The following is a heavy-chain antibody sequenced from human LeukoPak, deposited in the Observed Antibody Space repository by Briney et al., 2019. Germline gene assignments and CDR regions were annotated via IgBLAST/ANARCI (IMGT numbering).Heavy chain of an antibody. CDR1: GGTFSSYA. CDR2: IIPIFGTA. V-gene: IGHV1-69*06. CDR3: ANGSLEVVEL. Sequence: VASVTVSCKASGGTFSSYAISWVRQAPGQGLEWMGGIIPIFGTANYAQKFQGRVTITADKSTSTAYMELSSLRSEDTAVYYCANGSLEVVELWGQGTLVTVSS. J-gene: IGHJ4*02. D-gene: IGHD3-22*01.